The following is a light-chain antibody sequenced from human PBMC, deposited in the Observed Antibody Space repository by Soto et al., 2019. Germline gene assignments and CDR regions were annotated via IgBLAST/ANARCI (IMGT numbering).Light chain of an antibody. CDR1: QDINIY. CDR2: DAS. Sequence: DIQLTQSPSSMSASVGDSVTITCQASQDINIYLNWYQQTPGKAPKLLIYDASDLETGVPSRFSGTGSETDFTFTITSLQPEDAATYYCQQYDAFPLTFGGGTKVDIK. J-gene: IGKJ4*01. CDR3: QQYDAFPLT. V-gene: IGKV1-33*01.